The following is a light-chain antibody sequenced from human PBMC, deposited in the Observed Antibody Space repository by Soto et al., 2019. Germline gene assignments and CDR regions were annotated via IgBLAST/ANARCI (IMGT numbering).Light chain of an antibody. J-gene: IGKJ1*01. V-gene: IGKV1-5*03. Sequence: DIQMTQSPSTLSASVGDRVTITCRASQRIISWLAWYQQKPGKAPKLLIYKASTLESGVPSRFRGSGSGTEFTLTISSLQPDDFATYYCQQYNSDPPWTFGQGTKVEIK. CDR3: QQYNSDPPWT. CDR2: KAS. CDR1: QRIISW.